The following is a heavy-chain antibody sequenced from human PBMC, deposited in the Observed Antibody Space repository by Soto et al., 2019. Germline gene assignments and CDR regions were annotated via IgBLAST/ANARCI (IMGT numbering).Heavy chain of an antibody. D-gene: IGHD3-10*01. J-gene: IGHJ5*02. CDR1: AFTFSRFA. CDR2: ISGGGDNT. CDR3: AKGLSGSGAYQWFDP. V-gene: IGHV3-23*01. Sequence: EVPLLESGGGLVQPGGSLRLSCAASAFTFSRFAMSWVRQTPGNGLEWVSAISGGGDNTFYADSVKGRFTISRDNSRNTLYLQMSGLRVEDTAVYYCAKGLSGSGAYQWFDPWGQGTLVTVSS.